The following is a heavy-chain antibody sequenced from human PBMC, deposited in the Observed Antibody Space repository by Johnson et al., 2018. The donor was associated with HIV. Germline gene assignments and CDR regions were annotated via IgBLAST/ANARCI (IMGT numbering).Heavy chain of an antibody. CDR3: ANSPLWPSGSYPHAPDASVWDI. CDR2: IWYDGSNK. V-gene: IGHV3-33*08. CDR1: GFTFSSYA. D-gene: IGHD1-26*01. J-gene: IGHJ3*02. Sequence: VQLVESGGGVVQPGRSLRLSCAAYGFTFSSYAIHWVRQAPGKGLEWVAVIWYDGSNKYYADSVKGRFTISRDNSKNTLYLQMNSLRAEDTAVYYCANSPLWPSGSYPHAPDASVWDIWGQGTMVTVSS.